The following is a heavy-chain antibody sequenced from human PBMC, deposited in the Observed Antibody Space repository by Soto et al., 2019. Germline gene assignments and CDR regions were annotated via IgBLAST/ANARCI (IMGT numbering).Heavy chain of an antibody. CDR1: GDSIRSSSY. Sequence: TSETLSLTCTVSGDSIRSSSYWGWIRQPPGKGLEWIGSIYSTGNTYYNPSLNSQVTISVDTSKNQFSLNVISVTAADTAVYYCRRSSRYSTDVWGQGTTVTSP. D-gene: IGHD6-13*01. V-gene: IGHV4-39*01. J-gene: IGHJ6*02. CDR3: RRSSRYSTDV. CDR2: IYSTGNT.